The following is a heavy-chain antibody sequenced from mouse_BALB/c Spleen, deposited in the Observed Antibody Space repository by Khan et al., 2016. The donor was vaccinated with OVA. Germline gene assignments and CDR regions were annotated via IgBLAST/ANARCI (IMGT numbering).Heavy chain of an antibody. CDR1: GYSITSNYA. Sequence: EVQLVESGPGLVKPSQSLSLTCTVTGYSITSNYAWSWIRQFPGNKLEWMGYISYSGSTNYNPSLKSRISVTRDTSENQFFLQLNSVTTEDTATYYLARQNCYGDALDYWGQGTSVTVSS. CDR2: ISYSGST. V-gene: IGHV3-2*02. D-gene: IGHD1-2*01. J-gene: IGHJ4*01. CDR3: ARQNCYGDALDY.